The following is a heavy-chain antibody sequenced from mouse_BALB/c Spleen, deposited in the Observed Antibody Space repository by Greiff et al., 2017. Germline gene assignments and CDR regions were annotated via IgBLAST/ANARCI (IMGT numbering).Heavy chain of an antibody. J-gene: IGHJ4*01. CDR1: GFTFSSFG. CDR3: ARGGYAMDY. Sequence: EVKLVESGGGLVQPGGSRKLSCAASGFTFSSFGMHWVRQAPEKGLEWVAYISIGSSTIYYADTVKGRFTISRDNARNILYLQMSSLRSEDTAMYYCARGGYAMDYWGQGTSVTVSS. CDR2: ISIGSSTI. V-gene: IGHV5-17*02.